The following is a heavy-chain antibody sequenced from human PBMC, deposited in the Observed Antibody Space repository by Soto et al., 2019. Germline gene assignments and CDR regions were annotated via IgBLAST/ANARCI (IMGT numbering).Heavy chain of an antibody. D-gene: IGHD1-26*01. Sequence: QVQLVESGGGVVQPGRSLRLSCAASGFTFSSYAMHWVRQAPGKGLEWVAVISYDGSNKYYADSVKGRFTISRDNSKNSLYLHMNSLRAEDTAVYYCARTREPYYYGMDVWGQGTTVTVSS. CDR2: ISYDGSNK. V-gene: IGHV3-30-3*01. J-gene: IGHJ6*02. CDR1: GFTFSSYA. CDR3: ARTREPYYYGMDV.